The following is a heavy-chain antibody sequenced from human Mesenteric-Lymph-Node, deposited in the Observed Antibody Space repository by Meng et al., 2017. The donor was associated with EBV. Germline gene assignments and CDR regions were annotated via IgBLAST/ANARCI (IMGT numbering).Heavy chain of an antibody. J-gene: IGHJ4*02. D-gene: IGHD3-10*01. Sequence: QVQLQQWGAGQLKSSETLSLTCAVYGEAFSDYYWTWIRQTPGKGLELIGEVHRSGSTNYNPSLKSRVIISIDTSKNQFSLKLTSVTAADTAVYYCARALYSNSYYGSLSYWGLGTLVTVSS. V-gene: IGHV4-34*02. CDR1: GEAFSDYY. CDR3: ARALYSNSYYGSLSY. CDR2: VHRSGST.